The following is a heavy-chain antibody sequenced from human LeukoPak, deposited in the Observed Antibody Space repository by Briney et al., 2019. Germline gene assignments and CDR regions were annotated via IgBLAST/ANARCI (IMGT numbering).Heavy chain of an antibody. D-gene: IGHD3-22*01. V-gene: IGHV3-48*03. Sequence: GGSLRLSCAASGFTFSSYEMNWVRQAPGKGLEWVSYISSSGSTIYYADSVKGRFTISRDNAKNSLYLQMNSLRAEDTAVYYCAREATYYYDSSGYPYYFDYWGQGTLVTVSP. CDR2: ISSSGSTI. CDR1: GFTFSSYE. J-gene: IGHJ4*02. CDR3: AREATYYYDSSGYPYYFDY.